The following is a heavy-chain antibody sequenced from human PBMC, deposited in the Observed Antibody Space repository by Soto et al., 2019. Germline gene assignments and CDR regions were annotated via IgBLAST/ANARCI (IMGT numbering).Heavy chain of an antibody. CDR2: IDSSRDYR. J-gene: IGHJ4*02. CDR1: GFTFSSYS. D-gene: IGHD5-18*01. V-gene: IGHV3-21*01. Sequence: GGSLRLSCAASGFTFSSYSLDWVRQAPGKGLEWVSSIDSSRDYRYYAESVKGRFTISRDNAKKSVYLQMNSLRAEDTAVYYCARGWDTAILDYWGQGTLVTVSS. CDR3: ARGWDTAILDY.